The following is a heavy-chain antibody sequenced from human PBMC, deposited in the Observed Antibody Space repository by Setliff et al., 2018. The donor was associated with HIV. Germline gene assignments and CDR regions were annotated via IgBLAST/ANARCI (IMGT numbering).Heavy chain of an antibody. CDR3: ARQSGYTRGWDIFGLVAGSFDI. CDR2: IYYVGNT. D-gene: IGHD3-3*01. CDR1: DGSISSSSYY. J-gene: IGHJ3*02. Sequence: LSLTCNVSDGSISSSSYYWARIRQPPGKGLEWIGTIYYVGNTYYRPSLKSRVTVSIDTSKNQFSLSLNSVTAADTAVYYCARQSGYTRGWDIFGLVAGSFDIWGQGTMVTVSS. V-gene: IGHV4-39*01.